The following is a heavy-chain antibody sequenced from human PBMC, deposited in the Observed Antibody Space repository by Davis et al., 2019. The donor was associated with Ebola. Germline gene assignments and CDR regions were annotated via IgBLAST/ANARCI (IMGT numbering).Heavy chain of an antibody. D-gene: IGHD5-24*01. V-gene: IGHV4-59*08. CDR3: ARRQEDGWYWYFDL. CDR1: GGSISGYY. J-gene: IGHJ2*01. Sequence: PSETLSLTCTVSGGSISGYYWSWIRQPAGKGLEWIGYIYFSGSTTYNPSLSSRVTLSVDPSKNQFSLKLTSVTAADTAVYYCARRQEDGWYWYFDLWGRGTLVTVSS. CDR2: IYFSGST.